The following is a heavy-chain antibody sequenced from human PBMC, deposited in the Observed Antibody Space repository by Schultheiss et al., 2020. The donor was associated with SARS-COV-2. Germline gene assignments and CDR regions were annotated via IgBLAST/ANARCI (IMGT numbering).Heavy chain of an antibody. Sequence: SETLSLTCAVYGGSFSGYYWSWIRQPPGKGLEWIGEINHSGSTDYNPSLKSRVTISVDTPKNQFSLKVTSLTAADTAMYYCARRGFAWFFDLWGRGTLVTVSS. V-gene: IGHV4-34*01. CDR1: GGSFSGYY. CDR2: INHSGST. J-gene: IGHJ2*01. CDR3: ARRGFAWFFDL.